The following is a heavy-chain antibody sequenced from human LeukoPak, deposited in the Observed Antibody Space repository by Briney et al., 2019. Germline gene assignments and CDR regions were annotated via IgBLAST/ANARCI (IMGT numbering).Heavy chain of an antibody. D-gene: IGHD2-21*02. CDR1: GYTFTGYY. CDR3: ARDRGVRDMVVTTSRVDY. V-gene: IGHV1-18*04. CDR2: ISAHNGDT. Sequence: ASVKVSCKASGYTFTGYYMHWVRQAPGQGLEWMGWISAHNGDTNYAQKLQGRVTMATDTSTSTAYMELRSLRSDDTAVYYCARDRGVRDMVVTTSRVDYWGQGTLVTVSS. J-gene: IGHJ4*02.